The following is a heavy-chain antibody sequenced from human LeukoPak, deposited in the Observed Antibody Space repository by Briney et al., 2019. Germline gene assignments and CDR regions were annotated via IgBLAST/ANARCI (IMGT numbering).Heavy chain of an antibody. J-gene: IGHJ3*02. CDR1: GFTFSSYS. D-gene: IGHD2-15*01. CDR2: ISSSSSTI. Sequence: GGSLRLSCAASGFTFSSYSTNWVRQAPGKGLEWVSYISSSSSTIYYADSVKGRFTISRDNARNSLYLQMNSLRAEDTAVYYCAREGYCSGGSCSLDAFDIWGQGTMVTVSS. CDR3: AREGYCSGGSCSLDAFDI. V-gene: IGHV3-48*01.